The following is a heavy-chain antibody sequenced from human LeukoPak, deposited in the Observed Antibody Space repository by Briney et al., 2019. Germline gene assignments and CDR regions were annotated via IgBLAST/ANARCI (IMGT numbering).Heavy chain of an antibody. V-gene: IGHV4-39*01. CDR1: GGSISSSPYY. D-gene: IGHD6-13*01. Sequence: PSETLSLTCTVSGGSISSSPYYWGWTRQPPGKGLEWIGSIYHSGSTFYDPSLKSRVTVSIDTSKNQFSLRLNSMTSADTAVYFCARGPDYSSSYAANWFDPWGQGTLVTVSS. J-gene: IGHJ5*02. CDR2: IYHSGST. CDR3: ARGPDYSSSYAANWFDP.